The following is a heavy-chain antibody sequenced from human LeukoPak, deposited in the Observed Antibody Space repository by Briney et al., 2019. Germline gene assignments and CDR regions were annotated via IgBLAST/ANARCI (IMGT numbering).Heavy chain of an antibody. D-gene: IGHD3-9*01. CDR3: ARRGTHYDILTGYSVEFDY. CDR2: INPNSGGT. CDR1: GYTFTGYY. J-gene: IGHJ4*02. V-gene: IGHV1-2*02. Sequence: GASVKVSCKASGYTFTGYYMHWVRQAPGQGLEWMGWINPNSGGTNYAQKFQGRVTMTRDTSISTAYMELSRLRSDDTAVYYCARRGTHYDILTGYSVEFDYWGQGTLVTVSS.